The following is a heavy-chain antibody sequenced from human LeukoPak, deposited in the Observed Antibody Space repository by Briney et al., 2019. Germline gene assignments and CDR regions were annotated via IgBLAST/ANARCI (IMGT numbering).Heavy chain of an antibody. V-gene: IGHV4-59*11. CDR2: VSDSGTT. CDR1: GGSINGHF. Sequence: SETLSLTCTVSGGSINGHFWSWIRQPPGKGLEWIGYVSDSGTTNYNPSLNSRLTMSVDTSMNQFSLQLTSVTAADTAVYYCARDSSDFFDRSGLNFLVYWGQGILVAVSS. D-gene: IGHD3-22*01. CDR3: ARDSSDFFDRSGLNFLVY. J-gene: IGHJ4*02.